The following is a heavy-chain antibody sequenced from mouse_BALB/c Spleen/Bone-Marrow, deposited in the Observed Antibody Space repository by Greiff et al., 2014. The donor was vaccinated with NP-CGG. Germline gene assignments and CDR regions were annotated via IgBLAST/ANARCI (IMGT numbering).Heavy chain of an antibody. CDR1: GFSLTNYG. J-gene: IGHJ4*01. CDR3: ARITTATGAMDY. CDR2: IWADGST. V-gene: IGHV2-9*02. Sequence: VQLVESGPGLVAPSQSLSITCTVSGFSLTNYGVHWVRQPPGKGLEWLGVIWADGSTNYNSALMSRLSIGKDNSKSQVFFKMNSLQTDDTAMYYCARITTATGAMDYWGQGTSVTVSS. D-gene: IGHD1-2*01.